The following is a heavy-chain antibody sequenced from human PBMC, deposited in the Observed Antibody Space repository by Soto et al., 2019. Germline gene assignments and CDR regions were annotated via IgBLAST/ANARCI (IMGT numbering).Heavy chain of an antibody. Sequence: TLSLTCTVSGGSITNYYWSWIRQPPGKGLEWLALIYWDDDKRYSPSLKSRLTITKDTSKNQVVLTMTNMDPVDTATYYCAHRVESSYYYYGMDVWGQGTTVTVSS. CDR2: IYWDDDK. V-gene: IGHV2-5*08. J-gene: IGHJ6*02. CDR3: AHRVESSYYYYGMDV. CDR1: GGSITNYYW.